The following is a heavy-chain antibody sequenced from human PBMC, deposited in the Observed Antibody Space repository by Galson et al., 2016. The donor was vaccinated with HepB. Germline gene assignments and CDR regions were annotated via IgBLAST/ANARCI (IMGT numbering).Heavy chain of an antibody. V-gene: IGHV4-30-2*01. CDR1: GGSISSGGYS. J-gene: IGHJ6*02. Sequence: TLSLTCAVSGGSISSGGYSWTWIRQPPGKDLEWMGYISHSGNTYYNPSLKSRVTISLDRSKNQFSLKLYSLTAADTAVYYCAGLNYYNYYAMDVWGQGTTVTVSS. CDR3: AGLNYYNYYAMDV. CDR2: ISHSGNT.